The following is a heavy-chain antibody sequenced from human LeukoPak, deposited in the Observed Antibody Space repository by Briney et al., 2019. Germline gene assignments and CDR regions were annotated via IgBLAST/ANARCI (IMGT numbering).Heavy chain of an antibody. Sequence: GGSVRLLCAACVFTFSRYEMMCLRGARGRGVEWVSYISSSGSTIYYADSVKGRFTISRDNAKNSLYLQMNSLRAEDTAVYYCARVRLLPLRGRYMDVWGKGTTVTISS. D-gene: IGHD2-15*01. V-gene: IGHV3-48*03. CDR2: ISSSGSTI. J-gene: IGHJ6*03. CDR3: ARVRLLPLRGRYMDV. CDR1: VFTFSRYE.